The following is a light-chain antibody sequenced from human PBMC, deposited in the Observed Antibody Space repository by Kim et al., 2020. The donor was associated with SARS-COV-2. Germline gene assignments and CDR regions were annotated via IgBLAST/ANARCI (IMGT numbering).Light chain of an antibody. CDR2: SAS. Sequence: LSPGERGTLSSRASQHVVTFLSWYQQTPGLPPSLLVYSASNRATGIPARFSGSGSGTDFTLTITSPVPEDASVYYCRQRSDWPTTFGQGTRLEIK. J-gene: IGKJ5*01. CDR1: QHVVTF. CDR3: RQRSDWPTT. V-gene: IGKV3-11*01.